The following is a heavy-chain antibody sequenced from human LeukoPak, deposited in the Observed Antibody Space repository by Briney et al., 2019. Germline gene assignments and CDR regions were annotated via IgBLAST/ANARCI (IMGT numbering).Heavy chain of an antibody. V-gene: IGHV3-53*01. CDR2: IYHSGNT. D-gene: IGHD3-9*01. CDR3: ARVRVTGYSNFAY. CDR1: GFTISSYY. Sequence: PGGSLRLSCAASGFTISSYYMAWVRQAPGKGLEWVSVIYHSGNTDYADSVKGRFTISRDNSKNTVYLQMSNLRAEDTAVYYCARVRVTGYSNFAYWGQGTLVTVSS. J-gene: IGHJ4*02.